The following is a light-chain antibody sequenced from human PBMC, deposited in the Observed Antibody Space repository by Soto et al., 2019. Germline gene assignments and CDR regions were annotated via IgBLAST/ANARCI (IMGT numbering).Light chain of an antibody. CDR3: HPYGSSTGT. J-gene: IGKJ1*01. Sequence: EIALTQSPGTLSLSPGERATLSCRASQSVSSSYLAWYQQKPGQAHRLLIYGASSRATGIPDRFSGSGSGTDFTLTISRREPEDFAVYYCHPYGSSTGTFGQGTKVEIK. V-gene: IGKV3-20*01. CDR2: GAS. CDR1: QSVSSSY.